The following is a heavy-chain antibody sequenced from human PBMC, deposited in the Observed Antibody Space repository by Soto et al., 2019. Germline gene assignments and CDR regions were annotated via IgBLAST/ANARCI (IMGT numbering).Heavy chain of an antibody. V-gene: IGHV3-74*01. Sequence: WGSLRLSCAASGFTFTDYWTHRVRQAPGKGLVWVSRINSDGSRTSYADSVTGRFTISRDNAKNTLYLQMNSLRVEDTALYYCARETYRGFYFDYWGQGTLVTVSS. CDR3: ARETYRGFYFDY. CDR2: INSDGSRT. J-gene: IGHJ4*02. D-gene: IGHD4-4*01. CDR1: GFTFTDYW.